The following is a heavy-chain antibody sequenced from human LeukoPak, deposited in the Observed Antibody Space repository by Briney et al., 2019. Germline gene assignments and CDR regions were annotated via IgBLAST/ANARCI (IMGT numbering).Heavy chain of an antibody. CDR3: DLFYSNGPV. J-gene: IGHJ6*02. Sequence: ASVKVSCKASGCSFTSNYIHWVRQAPGQGLEWMGRINPNSGGTNYAQKFQGRVTMTRDTSISTAYMELSRLRSDDTAVYYCDLFYSNGPVWGQGTTVTVSS. CDR1: GCSFTSNY. V-gene: IGHV1-2*06. CDR2: INPNSGGT. D-gene: IGHD2-8*01.